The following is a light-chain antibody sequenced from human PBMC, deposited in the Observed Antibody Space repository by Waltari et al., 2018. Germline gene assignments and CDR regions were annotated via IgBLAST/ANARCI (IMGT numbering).Light chain of an antibody. CDR2: AVS. CDR1: QDISSA. J-gene: IGKJ1*01. Sequence: EIQMTQSPSSVSASVGDRVTITCRATQDISSALAWYQQKPGQAPNLLIYAVSSLQSGVPSRFSGSGSGTDFTLTISSPQPEDLATYYCQQGSTFPPTFGQGTKVEIK. CDR3: QQGSTFPPT. V-gene: IGKV1-12*01.